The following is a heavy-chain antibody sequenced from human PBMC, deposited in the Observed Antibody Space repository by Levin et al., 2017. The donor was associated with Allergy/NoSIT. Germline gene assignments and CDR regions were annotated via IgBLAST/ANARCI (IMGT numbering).Heavy chain of an antibody. CDR2: ISYDGSNK. CDR1: GFTFSSYA. Sequence: GGSLRLSCAASGFTFSSYAMHWVRQAPGKGLEWVAVISYDGSNKYYADSVKGRFTISRDNSKNTLYLQMNSLRAEDTAVYYCARDSHLVYAMLRYYGMDVWGQGTTVTVSS. D-gene: IGHD2-8*01. V-gene: IGHV3-30*04. J-gene: IGHJ6*02. CDR3: ARDSHLVYAMLRYYGMDV.